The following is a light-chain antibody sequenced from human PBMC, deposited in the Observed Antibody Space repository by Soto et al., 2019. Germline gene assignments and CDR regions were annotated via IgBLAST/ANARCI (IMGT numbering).Light chain of an antibody. J-gene: IGKJ5*01. CDR3: QQSYGTPIT. CDR1: QDIAIY. V-gene: IGKV1-39*01. CDR2: AAS. Sequence: DIQMTQTPSSLSASVGDRVTITFRASQDIAIYLAWYQQKPGEAPKLLIYAASTLQGGVPSRFSGSGSGTDFTLTISSLQPEDFATYYCQQSYGTPITFGQGTRLEI.